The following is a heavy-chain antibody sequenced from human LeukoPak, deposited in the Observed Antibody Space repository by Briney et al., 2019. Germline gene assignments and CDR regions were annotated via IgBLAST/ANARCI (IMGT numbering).Heavy chain of an antibody. V-gene: IGHV1-18*01. J-gene: IGHJ4*02. Sequence: ASVKVSCKASGYTFTNYDITWVRQAPGQGLEWMGWISTYNGNTNYAQKVQGRVTTTTDTSTSTVYMELRSLRSDDTAVYYCAMTNHGYSWFGYWGQGTLVTVSS. D-gene: IGHD5-18*01. CDR2: ISTYNGNT. CDR3: AMTNHGYSWFGY. CDR1: GYTFTNYD.